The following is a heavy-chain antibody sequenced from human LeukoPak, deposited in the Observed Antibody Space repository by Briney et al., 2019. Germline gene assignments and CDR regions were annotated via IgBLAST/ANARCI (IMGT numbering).Heavy chain of an antibody. CDR2: IYTSGST. CDR3: ARGGTAMGFDY. Sequence: PSETLSLTXTVSGGSISSYYWSWIRQPAGKGLEWIGRIYTSGSTKYNPSLKSRVTMSLDTSKNQFSLKLRSVTAADTAVYYCARGGTAMGFDYWGQGTLVTVSS. CDR1: GGSISSYY. D-gene: IGHD5-18*01. V-gene: IGHV4-4*07. J-gene: IGHJ4*02.